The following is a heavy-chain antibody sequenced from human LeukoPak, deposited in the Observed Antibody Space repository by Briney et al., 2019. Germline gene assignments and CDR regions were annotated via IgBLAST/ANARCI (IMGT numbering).Heavy chain of an antibody. Sequence: GGLLRLSCAASGFTFSGYEMNWVRQAPGKGLEWVSYISSSGNSVYYADSVKGRFTISRDNSKNSLYLQMNSLRTEDTALYYCATSDYGGPYWYFDLWGRGTLFTVSA. CDR1: GFTFSGYE. V-gene: IGHV3-48*03. J-gene: IGHJ2*01. D-gene: IGHD4-23*01. CDR2: ISSSGNSV. CDR3: ATSDYGGPYWYFDL.